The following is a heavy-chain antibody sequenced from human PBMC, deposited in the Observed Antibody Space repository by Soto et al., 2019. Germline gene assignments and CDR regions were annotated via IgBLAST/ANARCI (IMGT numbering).Heavy chain of an antibody. D-gene: IGHD5-18*01. Sequence: ASETLSLTCTVSGGSISSSSYYWGWIRQPPGKGLEWIGSIYYSGSTYYNPSLKSRVTISVDTSKNQFSLKLSSVTAADTAVYYCARLGYSYDDAFDIWGQGTMVTVSS. CDR3: ARLGYSYDDAFDI. CDR1: GGSISSSSYY. CDR2: IYYSGST. V-gene: IGHV4-39*01. J-gene: IGHJ3*02.